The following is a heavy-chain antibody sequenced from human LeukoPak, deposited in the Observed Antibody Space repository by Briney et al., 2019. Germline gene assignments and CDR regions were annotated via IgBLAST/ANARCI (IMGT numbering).Heavy chain of an antibody. J-gene: IGHJ4*02. CDR3: TRPQDVYNSFDY. D-gene: IGHD5-24*01. Sequence: AGGSLRLSCAASGFTFSSNWMHWVRQAPGKGLVWVSRINSDGGSRSYVESVKGRFTISRDNAKNTLYLQMDSLRAEDTAVYYCTRPQDVYNSFDYWGQGALVTVSS. CDR1: GFTFSSNW. CDR2: INSDGGSR. V-gene: IGHV3-74*01.